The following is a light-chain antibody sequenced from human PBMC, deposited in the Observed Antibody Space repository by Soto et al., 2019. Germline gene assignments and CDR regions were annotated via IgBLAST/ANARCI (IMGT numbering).Light chain of an antibody. CDR3: QQYYNWPRT. J-gene: IGKJ5*01. CDR2: DVS. CDR1: QGVTTN. Sequence: EIVMTQSPATLSVSPGERATLSCRAGQGVTTNFAWYQQKSGQSPRLLIYDVSIRATGVPARFSGTGSETEFTLTINSLQAENCAVYYCQQYYNWPRTFGQGTRLEI. V-gene: IGKV3-15*01.